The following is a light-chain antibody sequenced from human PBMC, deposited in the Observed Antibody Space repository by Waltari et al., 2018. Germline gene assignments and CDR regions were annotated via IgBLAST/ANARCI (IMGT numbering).Light chain of an antibody. V-gene: IGKV3-20*01. CDR3: QNHERLPAT. J-gene: IGKJ1*01. CDR1: HSIGRS. CDR2: AAS. Sequence: EVVLMQFPCIPSLFPVEIATLSFRASHSIGRSLVWYQQRPCQAPMPLIYAASTRATDIPDRFSSSGSGTDFTLTISRLEPEDFAVYYCQNHERLPATFGQGTKVEIK.